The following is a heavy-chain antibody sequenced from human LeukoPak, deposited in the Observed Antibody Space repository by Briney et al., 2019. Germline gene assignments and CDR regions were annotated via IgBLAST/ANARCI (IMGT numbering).Heavy chain of an antibody. CDR2: MYYRGGI. Sequence: PSETLSLTCTVSGXSISSSSYYWGWIRQPPGKGLEWIGSMYYRGGIYYNPSLKSRVTISVDTSKNQFSLKLSSVTAADTAVYYCARLSSMYVVVVPAAHYFDYWGQGTLVTVSS. D-gene: IGHD2-2*01. V-gene: IGHV4-39*01. CDR3: ARLSSMYVVVVPAAHYFDY. CDR1: GXSISSSSYY. J-gene: IGHJ4*02.